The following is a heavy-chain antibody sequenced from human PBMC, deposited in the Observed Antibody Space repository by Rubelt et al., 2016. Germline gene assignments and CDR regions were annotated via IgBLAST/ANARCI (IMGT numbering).Heavy chain of an antibody. CDR3: ARLRGGTDY. CDR2: IYYTRTT. Sequence: GGSVISNYWSWIRQPPGKGLEWTGYIYYTRTTNYNPSLKSRVTISVNTSKNQFSLKLTSVTAADTAVYYCARLRGGTDYWGQGTLVTVSS. D-gene: IGHD3-10*01. J-gene: IGHJ4*02. CDR1: GGSVISNY. V-gene: IGHV4-59*08.